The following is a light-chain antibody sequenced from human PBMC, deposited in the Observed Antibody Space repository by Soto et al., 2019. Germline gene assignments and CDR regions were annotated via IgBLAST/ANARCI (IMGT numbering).Light chain of an antibody. J-gene: IGKJ1*01. V-gene: IGKV1-39*01. Sequence: DIQMTQSPSSLSASVGDRVTITCRASQSISSYLNWYQQKPGKAPKLLIYAASRLQSGVPSRFSGSGSGTDFTLTISSLQPEDFATYYCQQSYITPLTFGQGTKVEIK. CDR1: QSISSY. CDR2: AAS. CDR3: QQSYITPLT.